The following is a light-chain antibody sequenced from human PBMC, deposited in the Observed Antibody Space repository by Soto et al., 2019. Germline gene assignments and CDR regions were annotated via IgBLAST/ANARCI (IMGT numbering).Light chain of an antibody. V-gene: IGKV3-11*01. CDR1: QSVSSY. J-gene: IGKJ3*01. CDR2: DAS. Sequence: EIVLTQSPATLSLSPGERATLSCRASQSVSSYLAWYQQKPGQAPRLLIYDASNRATGIPARFSGGGSGTDFTLTISSLEPEDFAVYYCQQRSNWPLFGPGPKVDIK. CDR3: QQRSNWPL.